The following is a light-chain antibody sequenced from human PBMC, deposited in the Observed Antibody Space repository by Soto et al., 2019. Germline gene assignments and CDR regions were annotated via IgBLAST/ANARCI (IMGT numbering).Light chain of an antibody. CDR3: QLFYDYPHS. J-gene: IGKJ3*01. V-gene: IGKV1D-13*01. CDR1: QGFGSP. Sequence: QVTQSPSSLSASGGDRVAVCFRTSQGFGSPLAWYQQTPGKPPRLLIYDGSTLQSGVPTRFSGSGSETNFTLTISSLQPEDFATYYCQLFYDYPHSFGPGAKVDI. CDR2: DGS.